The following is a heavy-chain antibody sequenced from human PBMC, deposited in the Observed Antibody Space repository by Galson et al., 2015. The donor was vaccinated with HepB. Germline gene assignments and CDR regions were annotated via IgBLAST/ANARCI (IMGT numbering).Heavy chain of an antibody. CDR3: AKNGDRYYYYGMDV. V-gene: IGHV6-1*01. D-gene: IGHD3-10*01. J-gene: IGHJ6*02. CDR2: TYYRSKWYN. Sequence: CAISGDSVSSHSAAWNWTRQSPSRGLEWLGRTYYRSKWYNDYAVSVKSRITINPDTSKNQFSLQLNSVTPEDTAVYYCAKNGDRYYYYGMDVWGQGTTVTVSS. CDR1: GDSVSSHSAA.